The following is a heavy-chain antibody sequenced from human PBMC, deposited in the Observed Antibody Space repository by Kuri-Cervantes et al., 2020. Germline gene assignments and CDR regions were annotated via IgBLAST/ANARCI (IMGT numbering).Heavy chain of an antibody. CDR2: INPNSGGT. Sequence: ASVKVSCKASGYTFTGYYMHWVRQAPGQGLEWIGWINPNSGGTNYAQKFQGRVTVTRDTSIRTAYMELSRLRTEDTAVYYCARGVVVTDLRGFYYFDYWCQGTLVTVSS. V-gene: IGHV1-2*02. CDR1: GYTFTGYY. D-gene: IGHD2-21*02. CDR3: ARGVVVTDLRGFYYFDY. J-gene: IGHJ4*02.